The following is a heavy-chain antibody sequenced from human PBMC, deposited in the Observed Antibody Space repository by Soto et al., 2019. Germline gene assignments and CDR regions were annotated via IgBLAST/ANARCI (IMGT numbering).Heavy chain of an antibody. D-gene: IGHD2-2*02. J-gene: IGHJ5*02. CDR3: ARGRYCTSTTCYTPRFDP. Sequence: SETLSLTCAVYGGSFSGYYWSWIRQPPGKGLEWIGEINHHSGSTNYNPSPKSRVTISVDMSKNQFSLNLNSVTAADTAVYYCARGRYCTSTTCYTPRFDPWGQGTLVTVSS. CDR1: GGSFSGYY. V-gene: IGHV4-34*01. CDR2: INHHSGST.